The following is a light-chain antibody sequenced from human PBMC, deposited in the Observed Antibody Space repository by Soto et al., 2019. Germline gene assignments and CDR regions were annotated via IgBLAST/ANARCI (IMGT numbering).Light chain of an antibody. J-gene: IGKJ4*01. CDR1: QAIYNY. CDR3: QKFSAVPT. CDR2: AAS. V-gene: IGKV1-27*01. Sequence: DIQMTQSPSSLSASVGDRVTITCRASQAIYNYLAWYQQKPGKVPTLLISAASTLQSGVPSRFSSSGSGTDFTLTISSRQPEDVATYYCQKFSAVPTFGGGTKVEI.